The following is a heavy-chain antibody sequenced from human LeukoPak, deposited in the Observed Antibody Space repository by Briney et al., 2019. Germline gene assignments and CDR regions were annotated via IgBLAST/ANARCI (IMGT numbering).Heavy chain of an antibody. V-gene: IGHV3-66*02. D-gene: IGHD3-10*01. CDR3: ARDASRITMVRGVSYYVDV. CDR2: IYSGGST. CDR1: GFTVSSNY. J-gene: IGHJ6*03. Sequence: GGSLRLSCAASGFTVSSNYMSWVRQAPGKGLEWVSVIYSGGSTYYADSVKGRFTISRDNSKNTLYLQMDSLRAEDTAVYYCARDASRITMVRGVSYYVDVWGKGTTVTVSS.